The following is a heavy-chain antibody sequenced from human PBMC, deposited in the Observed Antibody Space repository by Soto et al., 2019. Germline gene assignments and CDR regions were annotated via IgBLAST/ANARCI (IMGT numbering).Heavy chain of an antibody. CDR3: AANDFWSGYYLDNWFDP. D-gene: IGHD3-3*01. V-gene: IGHV1-58*01. CDR1: GFTFTSSA. J-gene: IGHJ5*02. Sequence: SVKVSCKASGFTFTSSAVQWERQARGQRLEWIGWIVVGSGNTNYAQKFQERVTITRDMSTSTAYMELSSLRSEDTAVYYCAANDFWSGYYLDNWFDPWGQGTLVTVSS. CDR2: IVVGSGNT.